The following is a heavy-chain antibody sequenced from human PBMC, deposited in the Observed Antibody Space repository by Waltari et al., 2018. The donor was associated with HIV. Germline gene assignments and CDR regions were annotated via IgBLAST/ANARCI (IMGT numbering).Heavy chain of an antibody. CDR3: ARGTSYYGSYYFDY. D-gene: IGHD3-10*01. Sequence: QVHLQQWGAGLLKPSETLSLTCGVSGGSFTEYFWSWIRQSPGNGLEWIGEISDSGATNYNPSLRSRVTMSVDRPKSQFSLNLRSLSAADTAVYYCARGTSYYGSYYFDYWGQGTLVTVSS. CDR1: GGSFTEYF. J-gene: IGHJ4*02. V-gene: IGHV4-34*01. CDR2: ISDSGAT.